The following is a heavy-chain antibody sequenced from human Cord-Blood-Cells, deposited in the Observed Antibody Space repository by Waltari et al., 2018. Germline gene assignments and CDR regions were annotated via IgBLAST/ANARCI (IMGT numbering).Heavy chain of an antibody. CDR2: INHRGST. V-gene: IGHV4-34*01. Sequence: QVQLQQWGAGLLKPSETLSLTCAVYGGSFSGYYWSWIRQPPGKGQEWIGEINHRGSTNDNTSLKGRVTITGDTSKNQFSLKLSSVTAADTAVYYCARGKEILPDYWGQGTLVTVSS. D-gene: IGHD2-15*01. CDR1: GGSFSGYY. CDR3: ARGKEILPDY. J-gene: IGHJ4*02.